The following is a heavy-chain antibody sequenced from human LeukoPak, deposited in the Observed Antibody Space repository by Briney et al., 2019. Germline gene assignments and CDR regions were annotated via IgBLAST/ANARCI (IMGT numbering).Heavy chain of an antibody. CDR1: GYTFTSYD. V-gene: IGHV1-69*13. Sequence: ASVKVSCKASGYTFTSYDINWVRQATGQGLEWMGGIIPIFGTANYAQKFQGRVTITADESTSTAYMELSSLRSEDTAVYYCARENLLERRVYWGQGTLVTVSS. J-gene: IGHJ4*02. CDR3: ARENLLERRVY. D-gene: IGHD1-1*01. CDR2: IIPIFGTA.